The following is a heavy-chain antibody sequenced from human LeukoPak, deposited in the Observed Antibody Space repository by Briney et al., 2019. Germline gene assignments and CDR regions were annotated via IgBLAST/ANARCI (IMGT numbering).Heavy chain of an antibody. J-gene: IGHJ4*02. CDR1: GFTFSSYA. D-gene: IGHD1-7*01. V-gene: IGHV3-30*01. CDR2: ISYDGSNK. CDR3: AIDAHQYNWNLHFLDY. Sequence: GGSLRLSCAASGFTFSSYAMHWVRQAPGKGLEWVADISYDGSNKYYADSVKGRFTISRDNSKNTLYLQMNSLRAEDTAVYYCAIDAHQYNWNLHFLDYWGQGTLVTVSS.